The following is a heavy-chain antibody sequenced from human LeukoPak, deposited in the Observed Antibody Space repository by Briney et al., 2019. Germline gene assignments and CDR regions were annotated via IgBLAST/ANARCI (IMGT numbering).Heavy chain of an antibody. CDR3: ARRYPSVRGGNLRPQEVRKYYFDY. CDR2: INPSGSA. J-gene: IGHJ4*02. D-gene: IGHD3-10*01. Sequence: SETLSLTCAVYGESFSGYYWSWIRQPPGKGLEWIGDINPSGSANYNPSLKSRVTMSVDTSKKHFSLKLTSVTAADTAVYYCARRYPSVRGGNLRPQEVRKYYFDYWGQGNLVTVSS. V-gene: IGHV4-34*01. CDR1: GESFSGYY.